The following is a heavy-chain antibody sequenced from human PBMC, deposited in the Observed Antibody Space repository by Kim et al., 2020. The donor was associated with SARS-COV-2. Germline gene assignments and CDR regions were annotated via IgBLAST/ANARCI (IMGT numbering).Heavy chain of an antibody. CDR2: IGTTGAT. CDR1: GFTFSTYD. Sequence: GGSLRLSCAASGFTFSTYDFHWVRHSTGKGLEWVSGIGTTGATFYPDSVRGRFTISRENAKNSLHLQMNRLTAGDTAVNYCARGRTGDSADYWGQGTLVT. CDR3: ARGRTGDSADY. D-gene: IGHD7-27*01. J-gene: IGHJ4*02. V-gene: IGHV3-13*01.